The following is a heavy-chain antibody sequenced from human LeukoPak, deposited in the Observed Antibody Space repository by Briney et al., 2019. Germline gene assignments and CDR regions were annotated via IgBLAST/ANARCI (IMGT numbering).Heavy chain of an antibody. D-gene: IGHD3-22*01. V-gene: IGHV3-74*01. CDR3: AKESSRGFDSSGYYYGAFDI. J-gene: IGHJ3*02. Sequence: SGGSLRLSCAASGFTFSSYWMNWVRQAPGKGLVWVSRIASDGSSTTYADSVKGRFSISRDNAKNTLYLQTNSLRAEDTAVYYCAKESSRGFDSSGYYYGAFDIWGQGTMVTVSS. CDR2: IASDGSST. CDR1: GFTFSSYW.